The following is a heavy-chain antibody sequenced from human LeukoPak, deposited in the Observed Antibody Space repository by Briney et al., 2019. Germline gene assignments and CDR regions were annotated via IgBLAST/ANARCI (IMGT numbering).Heavy chain of an antibody. Sequence: GGSLRLSCAASGFTFSSYWMSWVRQAPGKGLEWVANIKQGGSEKYYVDSVKGRFTISRDNAKNSLYLQMNSLRAEDTAVYYCARYGSGSYYNVDYFDYWGQGTLVTVSS. CDR1: GFTFSSYW. J-gene: IGHJ4*02. V-gene: IGHV3-7*01. CDR3: ARYGSGSYYNVDYFDY. CDR2: IKQGGSEK. D-gene: IGHD3-10*01.